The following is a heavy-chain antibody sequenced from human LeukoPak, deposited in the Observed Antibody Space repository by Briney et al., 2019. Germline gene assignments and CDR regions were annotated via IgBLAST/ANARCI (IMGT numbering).Heavy chain of an antibody. CDR2: IFHSGST. CDR3: ARVLSGSNFDS. J-gene: IGHJ4*01. CDR1: GGSITSNNW. V-gene: IGHV4-4*02. D-gene: IGHD3-22*01. Sequence: SETLSLTCVVSGGSITSNNWWSWVRQPPGKGLEWIGEIFHSGSTNYNPSLKSRVTISVDKSKNEFSLRLSSVTAADTAVYYCARVLSGSNFDSWGHGTLVTVSS.